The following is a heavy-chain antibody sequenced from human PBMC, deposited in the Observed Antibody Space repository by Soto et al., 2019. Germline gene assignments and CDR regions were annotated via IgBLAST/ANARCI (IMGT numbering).Heavy chain of an antibody. D-gene: IGHD3-3*01. CDR1: GFTFRSYG. CDR3: ATPRSTLAWPPFDP. J-gene: IGHJ5*02. CDR2: IKSDGRNT. V-gene: IGHV3-30*03. Sequence: QVKLVESGGGVVQSGRSRRLSCAASGFTFRSYGMHWVRQSPGKGLEWVAVIKSDGRNTDYADSVKGRFFISRDNTRNMLYLQMNSLRADDTAVYYCATPRSTLAWPPFDPWGQGTLVTVSS.